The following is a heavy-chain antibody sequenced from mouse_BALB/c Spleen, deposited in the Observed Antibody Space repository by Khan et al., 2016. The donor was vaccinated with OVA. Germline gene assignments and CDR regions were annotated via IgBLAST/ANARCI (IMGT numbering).Heavy chain of an antibody. CDR3: ARREAMDY. CDR1: GFTFSSFG. V-gene: IGHV5-17*02. CDR2: ISSGSATI. Sequence: EVELVESGGGLVQPGGSRKLSCAASGFTFSSFGMHWVRQAPEKGLEWVAYISSGSATIYYADTVKGRFTISRDNPNNTLFLPMTRLRSEDTAMYYWARREAMDYWGQGTSVTVSS. J-gene: IGHJ4*01.